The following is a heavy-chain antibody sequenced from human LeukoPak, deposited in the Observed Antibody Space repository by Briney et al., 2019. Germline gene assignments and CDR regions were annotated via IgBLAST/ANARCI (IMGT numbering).Heavy chain of an antibody. V-gene: IGHV4-39*07. CDR1: GGSISSSSYY. Sequence: SETLSLTCTVSGGSISSSSYYWGWIRQPPGKGLEWIGSIYYSGSTYYNPSRKSRVTISVDTSKNQFSLKLSSVTAADTAVYYCARIYVWESGWFDPWGQGTLVTVSS. CDR3: ARIYVWESGWFDP. J-gene: IGHJ5*02. D-gene: IGHD3-16*01. CDR2: IYYSGST.